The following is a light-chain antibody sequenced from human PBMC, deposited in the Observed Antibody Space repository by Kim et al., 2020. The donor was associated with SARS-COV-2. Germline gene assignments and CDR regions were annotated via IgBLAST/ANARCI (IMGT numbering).Light chain of an antibody. CDR3: QVWDSGTWV. J-gene: IGLJ3*02. CDR1: NIQTLN. Sequence: SYELTQPLSVSVALGQTARLTCGGNNIQTLNVHWYRQKPGQAPVLVMYKDSKRPSGIPERFSGSNSGNTATLTISRAQVDDEADYFCQVWDSGTWVFGGG. CDR2: KDS. V-gene: IGLV3-9*01.